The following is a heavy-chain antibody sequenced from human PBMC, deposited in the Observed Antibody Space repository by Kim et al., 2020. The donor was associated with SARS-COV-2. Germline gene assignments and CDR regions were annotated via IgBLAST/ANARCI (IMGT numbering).Heavy chain of an antibody. J-gene: IGHJ4*02. CDR3: ARAFPVDYSDY. CDR1: GYTFTSYY. V-gene: IGHV1-46*01. D-gene: IGHD3-16*01. CDR2: INPRDRST. Sequence: ASVKVSCKASGYTFTSYYIHWVRQAPGQGLEWMGIINPRDRSTYYAQKFQGRVTMTRDTSTSTVYMDLGSLRSDDTAVYYCARAFPVDYSDYWGQGTLVTVSS.